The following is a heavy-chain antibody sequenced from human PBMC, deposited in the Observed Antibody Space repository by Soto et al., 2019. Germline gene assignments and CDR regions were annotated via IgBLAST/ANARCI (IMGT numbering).Heavy chain of an antibody. J-gene: IGHJ4*02. CDR2: INTGNGKT. CDR3: ARGTHSGTWYAVY. Sequence: ASVKVSCKASGYTFTTYAMHWVRQAPGQRLEWMGWINTGNGKTKYSPKFQGRVTITRDTSATTAYMELSSLRSEDTAVYYCARGTHSGTWYAVYWGQGTLVTVSS. V-gene: IGHV1-3*04. D-gene: IGHD6-13*01. CDR1: GYTFTTYA.